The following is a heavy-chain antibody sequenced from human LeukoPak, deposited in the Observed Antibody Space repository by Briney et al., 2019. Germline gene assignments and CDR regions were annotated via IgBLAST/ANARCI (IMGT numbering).Heavy chain of an antibody. CDR2: IYYSGST. V-gene: IGHV4-59*08. CDR3: ARGILWFGEQYYFDY. CDR1: GGSFSGYY. D-gene: IGHD3-10*01. J-gene: IGHJ4*02. Sequence: SETLSLTCDVYGGSFSGYYWSWIRQPPGKGLEWIGYIYYSGSTNYKPSLKSRVTISVDTSKNQFSLKLSSVTAADTAVYYCARGILWFGEQYYFDYWGQGTLVTVSS.